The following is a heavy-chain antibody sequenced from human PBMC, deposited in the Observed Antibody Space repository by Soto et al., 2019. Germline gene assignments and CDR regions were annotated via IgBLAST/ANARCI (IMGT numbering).Heavy chain of an antibody. V-gene: IGHV3-23*01. D-gene: IGHD3-22*01. Sequence: PGGPLRLSCAASGFTFSRYAMSWVRQAPGKGLEWVSDISGSGGSTYYADSVKGRFTISKDNSKNSLYLQMNILRAEDTAVYYCAKAPGIVVVLTEFDYWGQGTLVTVSS. CDR2: ISGSGGST. CDR3: AKAPGIVVVLTEFDY. J-gene: IGHJ4*02. CDR1: GFTFSRYA.